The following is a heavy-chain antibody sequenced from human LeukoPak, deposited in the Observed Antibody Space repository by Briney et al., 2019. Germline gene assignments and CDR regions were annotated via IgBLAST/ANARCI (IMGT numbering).Heavy chain of an antibody. J-gene: IGHJ4*02. CDR3: AKRGWVVPYDY. V-gene: IGHV3-23*01. D-gene: IGHD2-2*01. CDR2: ISGSGGST. Sequence: GGSLSLSCAASGFTFSIYAMSWVRQAPGKGLECVSAISGSGGSTYYADSVKGRFTISRDNSKNTLYLQMNSLRAEDTAVYYCAKRGWVVPYDYWGQGTLVTVSS. CDR1: GFTFSIYA.